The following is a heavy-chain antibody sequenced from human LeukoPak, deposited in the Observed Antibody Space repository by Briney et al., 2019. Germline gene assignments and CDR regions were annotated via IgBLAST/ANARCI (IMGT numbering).Heavy chain of an antibody. D-gene: IGHD6-19*01. J-gene: IGHJ4*02. V-gene: IGHV4-4*07. CDR2: IYFGGGT. Sequence: SETLSLTCNVSGDSMSRYYWSWIRQPAGKGLEWIGRIYFGGGTRYNPSLKSRVTMSVDTSKNRFSLNLSSVTAADTAVYYCARTTGFAVAGGYSFDYWGQGILVTVSS. CDR3: ARTTGFAVAGGYSFDY. CDR1: GDSMSRYY.